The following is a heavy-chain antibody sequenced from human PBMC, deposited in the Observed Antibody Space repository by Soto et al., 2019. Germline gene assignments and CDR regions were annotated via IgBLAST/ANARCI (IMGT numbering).Heavy chain of an antibody. CDR1: QETLNRYA. V-gene: IGHV3-23*01. CDR2: ISGSGGST. Sequence: RGSLEIGSAAPQETLNRYAICYVLQCLGKELEWVSAISGSGGSTYYADSVKGRFTISRDNSKNTLYLQMNSLRAEDTAVYYCAKAGVFFFIVTGTHESYPFSFQ. J-gene: IGHJ1*01. CDR3: AKAGVFFFIVTGTHESYPFSFQ. D-gene: IGHD2-15*01.